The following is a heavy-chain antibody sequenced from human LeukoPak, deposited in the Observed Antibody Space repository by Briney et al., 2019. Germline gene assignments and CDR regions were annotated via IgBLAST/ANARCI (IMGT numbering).Heavy chain of an antibody. V-gene: IGHV3-23*01. CDR1: GFTFSSYG. CDR3: AREEDYFDSSGYYLSAFDI. J-gene: IGHJ3*02. Sequence: GGTLRLSCAASGFTFSSYGMSWVRQAPGKGLEWVSAISGSGGSTYYAGSVKGRFTISRDNAKNSLYLQMNSLRAEDTAVYYCAREEDYFDSSGYYLSAFDIWGQGTMVTVSS. CDR2: ISGSGGST. D-gene: IGHD3-22*01.